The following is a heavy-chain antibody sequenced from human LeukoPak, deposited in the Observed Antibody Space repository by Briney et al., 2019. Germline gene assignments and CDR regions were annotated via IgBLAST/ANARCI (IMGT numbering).Heavy chain of an antibody. CDR1: GYTFTSYA. J-gene: IGHJ4*02. CDR2: INTNTGNP. CDR3: ARGIRGVQGFDY. D-gene: IGHD3-10*01. Sequence: ASVKVSCKASGYTFTSYAMNWVRQAPGQGLEWMGWINTNTGNPTYAQGFTGRFVFSSDISVSTAYLQISSLKADDTAVYYCARGIRGVQGFDYWGQGTLVTVSS. V-gene: IGHV7-4-1*02.